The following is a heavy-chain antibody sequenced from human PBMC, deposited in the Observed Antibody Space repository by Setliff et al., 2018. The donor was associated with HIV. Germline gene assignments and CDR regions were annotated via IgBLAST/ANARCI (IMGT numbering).Heavy chain of an antibody. Sequence: PGGSLRLSCVASGFTFSYAWMSWVRQAPGKGLEWVGRIRSTTNGGTTDYAAPMNGRFTISRADSKNTLYLQMNTLKTEDTAVYYCTTERSSGPAFDIWGQGTMVTVSS. V-gene: IGHV3-15*05. CDR1: GFTFSYAW. CDR3: TTERSSGPAFDI. D-gene: IGHD6-13*01. CDR2: IRSTTNGGTT. J-gene: IGHJ3*02.